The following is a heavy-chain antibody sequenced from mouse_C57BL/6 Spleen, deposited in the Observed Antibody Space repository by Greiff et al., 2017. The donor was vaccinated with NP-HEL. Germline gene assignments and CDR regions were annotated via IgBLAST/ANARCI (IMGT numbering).Heavy chain of an antibody. CDR1: GYAFSSSW. J-gene: IGHJ3*01. CDR2: IYPGDGDT. CDR3: ATAYYSNLAWFAY. D-gene: IGHD2-5*01. V-gene: IGHV1-82*01. Sequence: QVQLQQSGPELVKPGASVKISCKASGYAFSSSWMNWVKQRPGKGLEWIGRIYPGDGDTNYNGKFKGKATLTADKSSSTAYMQLSSLTSEDSAVYFCATAYYSNLAWFAYWGQGTLVTVSA.